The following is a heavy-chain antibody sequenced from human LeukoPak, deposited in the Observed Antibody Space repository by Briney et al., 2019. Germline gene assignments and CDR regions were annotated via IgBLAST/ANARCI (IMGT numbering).Heavy chain of an antibody. CDR2: TYYRSKWFY. CDR3: TRERVAGSFDY. V-gene: IGHV6-1*01. Sequence: SQTLSLTCAISGDSVSSNSAAWNGIRQSPSTGLEWLGRTYYRSKWFYDYALSVKSRITINPDTSKNQFSLQLNSLTPGDTALYYCTRERVAGSFDYWAREPWSPSPQ. CDR1: GDSVSSNSAA. D-gene: IGHD3-3*01. J-gene: IGHJ4*02.